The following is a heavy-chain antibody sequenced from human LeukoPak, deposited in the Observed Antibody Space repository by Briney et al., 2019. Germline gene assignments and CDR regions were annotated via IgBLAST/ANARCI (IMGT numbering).Heavy chain of an antibody. D-gene: IGHD3-3*01. Sequence: PSETLSLTCTVSGGSISSGSYYWSWIRQPAGKGLEWIGRIYTSGSTNYNPSLKSRATISVDTSKNQFSLKLSSVTAADTAVYYCARLRFLEREGYYFDYWGQGILVTVSS. J-gene: IGHJ4*02. CDR1: GGSISSGSYY. CDR2: IYTSGST. V-gene: IGHV4-61*02. CDR3: ARLRFLEREGYYFDY.